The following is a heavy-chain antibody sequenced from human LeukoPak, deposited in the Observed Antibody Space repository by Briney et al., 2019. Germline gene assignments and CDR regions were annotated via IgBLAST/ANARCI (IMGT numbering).Heavy chain of an antibody. D-gene: IGHD3-9*01. Sequence: SETLSLTCAVYGGSFSGYYWSWIRQPPGKGLEWIGEINHSGSTNYNPSLKSRVTISVDTSKNQFSLKLSSVTAADTAVYYCARLKPVLRYFDWLLRITYYFDYWGQGTLVTVS. V-gene: IGHV4-34*01. CDR3: ARLKPVLRYFDWLLRITYYFDY. J-gene: IGHJ4*02. CDR2: INHSGST. CDR1: GGSFSGYY.